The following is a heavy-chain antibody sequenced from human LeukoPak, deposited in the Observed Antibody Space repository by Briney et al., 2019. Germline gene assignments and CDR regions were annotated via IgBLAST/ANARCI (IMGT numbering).Heavy chain of an antibody. CDR2: ITPSGGT. CDR1: GYTFTSYA. J-gene: IGHJ4*02. Sequence: APVKVSCKASGYTFTSYAIHWVRQAPGQGLEWMGWITPSGGTNYPQKFQGRVAITWDTSITTAYMDLSRLTSDDTAVYYCARDRYGDGFAHLDYWGQGALVTVSS. D-gene: IGHD5-24*01. CDR3: ARDRYGDGFAHLDY. V-gene: IGHV1-2*02.